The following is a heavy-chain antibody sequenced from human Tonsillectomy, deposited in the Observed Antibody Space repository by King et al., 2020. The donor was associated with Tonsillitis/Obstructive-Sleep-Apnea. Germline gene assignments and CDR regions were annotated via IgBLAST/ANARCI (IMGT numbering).Heavy chain of an antibody. D-gene: IGHD2-21*01. CDR1: GFSLSNARMG. V-gene: IGHV2-26*01. CDR3: ARIPPRVVVAAQDAFDI. Sequence: VTLKESGPVLVKPTETLTLTCTVSGFSLSNARMGVSWIRQPPGKALEWLAHIFSNDEKSYSTSLKSRPTISKDTSKSQVVLTMTNMDPVDTATYYCARIPPRVVVAAQDAFDIWGQGTMVTVSS. J-gene: IGHJ3*02. CDR2: IFSNDEK.